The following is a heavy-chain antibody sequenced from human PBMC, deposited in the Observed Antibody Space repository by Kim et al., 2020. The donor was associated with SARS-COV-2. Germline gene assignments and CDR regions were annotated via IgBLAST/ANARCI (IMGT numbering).Heavy chain of an antibody. J-gene: IGHJ6*01. Sequence: SETLSLTCAINGGSFSTYSWNWIRQSPGKGLEWIVEINGSGSTKNSPSFQSRVSISVDMSKIQFSLGLKSLTAADTAVFYCARGRKYNGYDWCVRPFYY. CDR3: ARGRKYNGYDWCVRPFYY. D-gene: IGHD5-12*01. V-gene: IGHV4-34*01. CDR1: GGSFSTYS. CDR2: INGSGST.